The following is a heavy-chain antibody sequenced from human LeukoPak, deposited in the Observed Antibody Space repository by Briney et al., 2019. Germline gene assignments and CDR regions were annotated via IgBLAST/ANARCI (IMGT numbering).Heavy chain of an antibody. J-gene: IGHJ5*02. CDR2: IYYNGIT. D-gene: IGHD5-24*01. V-gene: IGHV4-59*12. CDR3: ARGRKWLQGRHWFDP. CDR1: GGSISSYY. Sequence: SETLSLTCIVSGGSISSYYWNWIRQPPGKGLEYIGNIYYNGITNYNPSLKSRVIISVDTSKNQFSLKLSSVTAADTAVFYCARGRKWLQGRHWFDPWGQGTLVTVSS.